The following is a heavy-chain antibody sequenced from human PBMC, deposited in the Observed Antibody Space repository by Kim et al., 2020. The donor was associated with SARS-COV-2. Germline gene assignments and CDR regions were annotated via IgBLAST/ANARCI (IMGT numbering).Heavy chain of an antibody. CDR1: GGSISSYY. CDR2: IYYSGST. Sequence: SETLSLTCTVSGGSISSYYWSWIRQPPGKGLEWIGYIYYSGSTNYNPSLKSRVTISVDTSKNQFSLKLSSVTAADTAVYYCARDRKSYHGGESYYYYGMDVWGQGTTVTVSS. J-gene: IGHJ6*02. D-gene: IGHD1-26*01. CDR3: ARDRKSYHGGESYYYYGMDV. V-gene: IGHV4-59*13.